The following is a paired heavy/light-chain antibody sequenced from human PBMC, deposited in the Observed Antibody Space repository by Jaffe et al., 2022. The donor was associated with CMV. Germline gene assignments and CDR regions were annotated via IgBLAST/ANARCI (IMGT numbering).Light chain of an antibody. CDR1: QSVASY. CDR2: GAS. J-gene: IGKJ4*01. Sequence: EIVLTQSPGTLSLSPGERGTLSCRASQSVASYLAWYQQHPGQAPRLLIFGASSRATGIPDRFSGSGSETEFTLTISRLEPEDFAVYYCQQYGSSPFLTFGGGTKVEIK. V-gene: IGKV3-20*01. CDR3: QQYGSSPFLT.
Heavy chain of an antibody. CDR1: GFTVSSNY. D-gene: IGHD2-21*02. CDR3: ARPWGDYYLDY. Sequence: EVQLVESGGGLVQPGGSLRLSCAVSGFTVSSNYMSWVRQAPGKGLEWVSVIYSGGSTFYADSVKGRFTISRDNSKNTLFLQMGSLRAEDTAVYFCARPWGDYYLDYWGQGTLVTVSS. CDR2: IYSGGST. V-gene: IGHV3-66*04. J-gene: IGHJ4*02.